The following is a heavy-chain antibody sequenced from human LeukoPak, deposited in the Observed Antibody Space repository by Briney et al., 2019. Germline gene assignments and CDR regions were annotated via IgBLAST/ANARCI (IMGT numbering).Heavy chain of an antibody. V-gene: IGHV3-53*01. CDR3: AELGITMIGGV. Sequence: GGSLRLSCAVSGFTVSGNYMSWVRQAPGKGLEWVSLIYSGGTTYYADSVKGRFTISRDNSKNSLYLQMNSLRAEDTAVYYCAELGITMIGGVWGKGTTVTISS. CDR2: IYSGGTT. J-gene: IGHJ6*04. CDR1: GFTVSGNY. D-gene: IGHD3-10*02.